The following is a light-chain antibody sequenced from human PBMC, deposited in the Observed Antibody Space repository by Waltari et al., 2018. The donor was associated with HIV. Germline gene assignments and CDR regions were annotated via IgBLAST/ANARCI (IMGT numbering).Light chain of an antibody. J-gene: IGKJ3*01. V-gene: IGKV2-28*01. Sequence: DIVMTQSPLSLSVTPGEPASISCRSSQSLLHSNGKNYFDLYVQKPGQSPHLLIYLGSYRDSGVPDRFSGSGSGTDFTLKISRVEAEDVGVYYCMQVLESPATFGPGTKVDVK. CDR3: MQVLESPAT. CDR2: LGS. CDR1: QSLLHSNGKNY.